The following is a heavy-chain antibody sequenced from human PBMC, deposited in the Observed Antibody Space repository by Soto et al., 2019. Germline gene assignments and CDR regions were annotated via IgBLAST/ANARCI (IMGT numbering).Heavy chain of an antibody. CDR1: GGTFNSFA. J-gene: IGHJ6*02. CDR3: ARDRVMRGNAYYYGMDV. Sequence: QVLLVQSGAEVKKPGSSMKVSCKTSGGTFNSFAITWVRLAPGQGLEWMGVLIPGFASPTYARRFQGRVSMTADESTSTAYMELTSLRPEDTAVYFCARDRVMRGNAYYYGMDVWGQGTTVTVS. V-gene: IGHV1-69*12. CDR2: LIPGFASP. D-gene: IGHD2-21*01.